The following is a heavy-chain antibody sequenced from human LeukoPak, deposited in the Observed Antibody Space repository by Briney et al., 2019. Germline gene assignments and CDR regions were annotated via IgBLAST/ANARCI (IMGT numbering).Heavy chain of an antibody. V-gene: IGHV4-34*01. CDR2: INHSGST. CDR3: ARHRYCSSPSCYFGYYYYYMDV. CDR1: GGSFSGYY. Sequence: SETLSLTCAVYGGSFSGYYWSWIRQPPGKGLEWIGEINHSGSTNYNPSLKSRVTISVDTSKNQFSLKLSSVTAADTAVYYCARHRYCSSPSCYFGYYYYYMDVWGKGTTVTISS. J-gene: IGHJ6*03. D-gene: IGHD2-2*01.